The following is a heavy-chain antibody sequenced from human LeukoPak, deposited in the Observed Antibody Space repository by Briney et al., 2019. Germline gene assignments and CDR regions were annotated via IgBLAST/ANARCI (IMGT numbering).Heavy chain of an antibody. CDR3: ARASSYVGRVGS. V-gene: IGHV4-59*01. J-gene: IGHJ4*02. CDR1: GGSITSYY. Sequence: PSETLSLTCTVSGGSITSYYWSWIRQPPGKGLEWIGYIYYSGSTSYNPSLKSRVTISVDTSKNQFSLKLSSVTAADTAVYYCARASSYVGRVGSWGQGTLVTVSS. D-gene: IGHD1-26*01. CDR2: IYYSGST.